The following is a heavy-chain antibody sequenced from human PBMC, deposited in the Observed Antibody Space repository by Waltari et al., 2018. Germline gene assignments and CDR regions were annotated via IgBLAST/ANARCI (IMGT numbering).Heavy chain of an antibody. CDR2: INHSGST. J-gene: IGHJ4*02. D-gene: IGHD1-1*01. Sequence: GYYWSWIRQPPGKGLEWIGEINHSGSTNYNPSLKSRVTISVDTSKNQFSLKLSSVTAADTAVYYCASLVSFTGTTVDYWGQGTLVTVSS. CDR1: GYY. CDR3: ASLVSFTGTTVDY. V-gene: IGHV4-34*01.